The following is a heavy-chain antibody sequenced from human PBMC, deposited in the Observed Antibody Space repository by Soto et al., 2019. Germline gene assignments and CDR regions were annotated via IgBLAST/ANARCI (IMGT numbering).Heavy chain of an antibody. Sequence: QVTLKESGPVLVKPSETLTLTCTVSGFSLSNARMGVSWIRQPPGKALKWLAHIFSNDEKSYSTSLKSRLTISKDTSKSQVVLTMTNMDPVDTATYYCARSFGVTPLGYWGQGTLVTVSS. V-gene: IGHV2-26*01. J-gene: IGHJ4*02. CDR2: IFSNDEK. CDR3: ARSFGVTPLGY. D-gene: IGHD2-8*01. CDR1: GFSLSNARMG.